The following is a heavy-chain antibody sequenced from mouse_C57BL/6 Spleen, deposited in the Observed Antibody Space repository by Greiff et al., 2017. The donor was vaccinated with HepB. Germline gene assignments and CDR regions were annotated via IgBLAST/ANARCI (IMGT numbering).Heavy chain of an antibody. J-gene: IGHJ1*03. V-gene: IGHV1-50*01. CDR1: GYTFTSYW. CDR2: IDPSDSYT. D-gene: IGHD1-1*01. Sequence: QVQLQQSGAELVKPGASVKLSCKASGYTFTSYWMQWVKQRPGQGLEWIGEIDPSDSYTNYNQKFKGKATLTVDTSSSTAYMQLSSLTSEDSAVYYCARGDYGSSYRYFDVWGTGTTVTVSS. CDR3: ARGDYGSSYRYFDV.